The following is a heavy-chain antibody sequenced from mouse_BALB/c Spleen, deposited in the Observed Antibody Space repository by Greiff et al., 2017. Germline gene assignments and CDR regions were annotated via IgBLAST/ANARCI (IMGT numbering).Heavy chain of an antibody. CDR3: ARAHYYGYYAMDY. J-gene: IGHJ4*01. CDR2: INPSTGYT. Sequence: VQLQQSGAELAKPGASVKMSCKASGYTFTSYWMHWVKQRPGQGLEWIGYINPSTGYTEYNQKFKDKATLTADKSSSTAYMQLSSLTSEDSAVYYCARAHYYGYYAMDYWGQGTSVTVSS. V-gene: IGHV1-7*01. D-gene: IGHD1-2*01. CDR1: GYTFTSYW.